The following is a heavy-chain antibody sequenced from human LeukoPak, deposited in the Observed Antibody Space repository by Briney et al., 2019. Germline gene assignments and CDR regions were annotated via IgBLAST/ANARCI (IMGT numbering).Heavy chain of an antibody. J-gene: IGHJ4*02. D-gene: IGHD1-26*01. V-gene: IGHV4-31*03. Sequence: SETLSLTCTVSGGSISSGGYYWSWIRQHPGKGLEWIGYIYYSGSTYYNPSLKSRVTISVDTSKNQFSLKLSSVTAAATAVYYCARVARSWENFGSWGQGTLVTVSS. CDR1: GGSISSGGYY. CDR3: ARVARSWENFGS. CDR2: IYYSGST.